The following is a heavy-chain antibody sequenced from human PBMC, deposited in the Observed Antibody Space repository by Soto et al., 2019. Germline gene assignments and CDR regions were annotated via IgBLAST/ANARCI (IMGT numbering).Heavy chain of an antibody. J-gene: IGHJ6*02. V-gene: IGHV4-34*01. D-gene: IGHD2-15*01. Sequence: SETLSLTCAVYGGSFSGYYWSWIRQPPGKGLEWIGEINHSGSTNYNPSLKSRVTISVDTSKNQFSLKLSSVTAADTAVYYCARVNPALYARNSAPVVYYDYGMDDWGQGTTVTVSS. CDR1: GGSFSGYY. CDR3: ARVNPALYARNSAPVVYYDYGMDD. CDR2: INHSGST.